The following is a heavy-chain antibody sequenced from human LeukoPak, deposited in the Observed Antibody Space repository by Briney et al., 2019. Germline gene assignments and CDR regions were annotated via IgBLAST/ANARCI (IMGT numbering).Heavy chain of an antibody. V-gene: IGHV3-33*01. CDR3: TRDLTVATIRTPLQH. D-gene: IGHD5-12*01. Sequence: PGGSLRLSCAASGFTFSNYGMHWVRKAPGKGLEWVAVIWYDGSNKYYADSVKGRFTISRDKSNNTVHLQMNSLRAEDTAVYYCTRDLTVATIRTPLQHWGQGTLVTVSS. CDR1: GFTFSNYG. J-gene: IGHJ1*01. CDR2: IWYDGSNK.